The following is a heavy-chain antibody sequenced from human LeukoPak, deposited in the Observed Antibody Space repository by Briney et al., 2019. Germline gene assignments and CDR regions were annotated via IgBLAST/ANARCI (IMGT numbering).Heavy chain of an antibody. D-gene: IGHD2-15*01. Sequence: ASVKVSCKASGYTFTSYDINWVRQATGQGLEWMGWMNPNSGNTGYAQKFQGRVTMTRNTSISIAYMELSSLRSEDTAVYYCARASSSGGWYYFDYWGQGTLVTVSS. CDR1: GYTFTSYD. V-gene: IGHV1-8*01. CDR3: ARASSSGGWYYFDY. CDR2: MNPNSGNT. J-gene: IGHJ4*02.